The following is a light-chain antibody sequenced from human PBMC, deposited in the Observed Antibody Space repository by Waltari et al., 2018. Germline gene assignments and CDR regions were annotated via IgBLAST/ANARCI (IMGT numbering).Light chain of an antibody. CDR1: QSVSSSY. V-gene: IGKV3-20*01. CDR3: QQYGSSRT. CDR2: GAS. Sequence: DIVLTQYPGTLSFSPGERATLSCRASQSVSSSYLAWYQQKPGQAPRLLIYGASSRATGIPDRFSGSGSGTDFTLTISRLEPEDVAVYYCQQYGSSRTFGQGTKVEIK. J-gene: IGKJ1*01.